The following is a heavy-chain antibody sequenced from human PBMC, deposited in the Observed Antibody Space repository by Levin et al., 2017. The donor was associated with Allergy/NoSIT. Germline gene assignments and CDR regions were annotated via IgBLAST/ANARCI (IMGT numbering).Heavy chain of an antibody. Sequence: PSETLSLTCTVSGGSISSYYWSWIRQPPGKGLEWIGYIYYSGSTNYNPSLKSRVTISVDTSKNQFSLKLSSVTAADTAVYYCARQIAAAGTFFDYWGQGTLVTVSS. V-gene: IGHV4-59*08. J-gene: IGHJ4*02. D-gene: IGHD6-13*01. CDR2: IYYSGST. CDR3: ARQIAAAGTFFDY. CDR1: GGSISSYY.